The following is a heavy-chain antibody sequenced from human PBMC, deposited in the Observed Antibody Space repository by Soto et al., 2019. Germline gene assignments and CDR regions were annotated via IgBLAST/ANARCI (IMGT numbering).Heavy chain of an antibody. CDR1: GYTFTGYY. CDR2: INPNSGGT. D-gene: IGHD2-21*02. CDR3: ARAHWGGDCYSGVDY. V-gene: IGHV1-2*04. Sequence: QVQLVQSGAEVKKPGASVKVSCKASGYTFTGYYMHWVRQAPGQGLEWMGWINPNSGGTNYAQKFQGWVTMTRDTSXSTAYMELSRLRSDDTAAYYCARAHWGGDCYSGVDYWGPGTLVTVSS. J-gene: IGHJ4*02.